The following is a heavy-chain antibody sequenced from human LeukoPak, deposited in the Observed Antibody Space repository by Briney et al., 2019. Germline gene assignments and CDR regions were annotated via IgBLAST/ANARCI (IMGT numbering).Heavy chain of an antibody. CDR1: GFTFSSYS. CDR3: ASGDFWSGGAFDY. Sequence: GGSLRLSCAASGFTFSSYSMNWVRQAPGKGLEWVSYISSSSSTIYYADSVKGRFTISRDNAKNSLYLQMNSLRAEDTAVYYCASGDFWSGGAFDYWGQGTLVTVSS. CDR2: ISSSSSTI. D-gene: IGHD3-3*01. J-gene: IGHJ4*02. V-gene: IGHV3-48*04.